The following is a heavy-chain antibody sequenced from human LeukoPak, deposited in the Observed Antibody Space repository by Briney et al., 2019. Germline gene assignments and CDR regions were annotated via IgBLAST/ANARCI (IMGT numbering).Heavy chain of an antibody. V-gene: IGHV3-11*04. Sequence: GGSLRLSCAASGLIFNDAWMTWVRQAPGRGLEWVSYIGAAGSTVYYADSVKGRFTISRDNAKNSLFLQMNSLRAEDTAVYYCARDSSTYAGPPDYWGQGTLVTVSS. D-gene: IGHD2-2*01. J-gene: IGHJ4*02. CDR2: IGAAGSTV. CDR3: ARDSSTYAGPPDY. CDR1: GLIFNDAW.